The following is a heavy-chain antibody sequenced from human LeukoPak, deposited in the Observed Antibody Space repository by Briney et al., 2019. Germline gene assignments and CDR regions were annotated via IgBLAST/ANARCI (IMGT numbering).Heavy chain of an antibody. CDR2: ISGSGGST. CDR3: AKDVRPAGAFGMDV. Sequence: TGGSLRLSCAASGFTFNSYAMSWVRQAPGKGLEWVSAISGSGGSTNYADPVKGRFTISRDNSKNTLHLQMNSLRAEDTAVYYCAKDVRPAGAFGMDVWGQGTTVTVSS. J-gene: IGHJ6*02. CDR1: GFTFNSYA. D-gene: IGHD6-19*01. V-gene: IGHV3-23*01.